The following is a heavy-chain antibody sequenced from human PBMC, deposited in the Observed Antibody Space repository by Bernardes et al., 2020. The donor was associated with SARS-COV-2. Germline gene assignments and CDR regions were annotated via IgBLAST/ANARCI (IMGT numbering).Heavy chain of an antibody. V-gene: IGHV3-30*18. CDR2: ISYDGSNK. D-gene: IGHD4-17*01. Sequence: GGSLRLSCAASGFSVSSYGMHWVRQAPGKGLEWVAVISYDGSNKYYVDAVKGRFTISRDNSKNTVYLQMNSLRVEDTAVYYCVKGTRHYGDLGDDPWGRGTLVTVSS. CDR3: VKGTRHYGDLGDDP. J-gene: IGHJ5*02. CDR1: GFSVSSYG.